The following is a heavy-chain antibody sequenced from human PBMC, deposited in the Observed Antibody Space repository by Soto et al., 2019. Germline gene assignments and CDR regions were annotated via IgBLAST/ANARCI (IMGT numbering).Heavy chain of an antibody. Sequence: EVQLLESGGGLVQPGGSLRLSCAASGFTFSSYAMSWVRQAPGKGLEWVSAISGSGGSTYYADSVKGRFTISRDNSKNTLYLQMNSLRGEDTAVYYCARSKDYDFWSGRSYYFDYWGQGTLVTVSS. CDR2: ISGSGGST. J-gene: IGHJ4*02. D-gene: IGHD3-3*01. CDR3: ARSKDYDFWSGRSYYFDY. V-gene: IGHV3-23*01. CDR1: GFTFSSYA.